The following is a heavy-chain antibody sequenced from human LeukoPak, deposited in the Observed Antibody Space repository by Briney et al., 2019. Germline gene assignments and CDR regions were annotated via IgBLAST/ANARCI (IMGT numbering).Heavy chain of an antibody. CDR3: ARDRSGDSSRGDAFDI. D-gene: IGHD3-16*01. CDR1: GITLSNYG. J-gene: IGHJ3*02. CDR2: IKQDGSEK. V-gene: IGHV3-7*01. Sequence: GGSLRLSCAVSGITLSNYGMSWVRQAPGKVLEWVANIKQDGSEKYYVDSVKGRFTISRDNAKNSLYLQMNSLRAEDTAVYYCARDRSGDSSRGDAFDIWGQGTMVTVSS.